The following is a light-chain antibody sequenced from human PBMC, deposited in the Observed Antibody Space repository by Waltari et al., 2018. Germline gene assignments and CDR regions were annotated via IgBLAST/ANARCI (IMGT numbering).Light chain of an antibody. CDR1: ERLVHTDGNIY. CDR2: MVS. Sequence: DVVMTQSPLSLPVTLGQPASISCTSSERLVHTDGNIYLHWFQQRPGQTPRRLIYMVSQRDSGVPDRFSGSGSGTDFTLKISRVEAEDVGIYYCMQSTHWPPWTFGQGTKVEIK. CDR3: MQSTHWPPWT. V-gene: IGKV2-30*02. J-gene: IGKJ1*01.